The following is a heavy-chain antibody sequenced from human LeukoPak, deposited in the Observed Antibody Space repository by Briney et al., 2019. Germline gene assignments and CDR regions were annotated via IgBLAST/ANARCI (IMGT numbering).Heavy chain of an antibody. CDR1: GFAFSSYW. V-gene: IGHV3-74*03. CDR2: INSDGSSI. J-gene: IGHJ4*02. CDR3: AREGRVSGYDFDC. Sequence: GGSLRLSCAASGFAFSSYWMHWVRQAPGKGLVWVSRINSDGSSITYADSVKGRFTISRDNAKNTLYLQMNSLRVEDTAVYYCAREGRVSGYDFDCWGQGTLVTVSS. D-gene: IGHD5-12*01.